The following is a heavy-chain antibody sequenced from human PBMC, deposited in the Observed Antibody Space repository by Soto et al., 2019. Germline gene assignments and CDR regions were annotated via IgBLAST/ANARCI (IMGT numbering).Heavy chain of an antibody. D-gene: IGHD6-6*01. CDR3: AKDRIRGTSYFDY. V-gene: IGHV3-30*18. Sequence: QVQLLESGGGVVQPGRSLRLSCAASGFSFNNDGMHWVRQAPGKGLEWVAVISYTGDNTFYADSVKGRFTISRDNSQSTLYLQMNSLRPEDTAVYYCAKDRIRGTSYFDYWGQGTLVTVSS. J-gene: IGHJ4*02. CDR1: GFSFNNDG. CDR2: ISYTGDNT.